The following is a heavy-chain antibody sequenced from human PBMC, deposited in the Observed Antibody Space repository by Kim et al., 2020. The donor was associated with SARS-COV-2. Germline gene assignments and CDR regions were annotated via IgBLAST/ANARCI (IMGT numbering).Heavy chain of an antibody. CDR2: ISAYNGNT. D-gene: IGHD3-3*01. J-gene: IGHJ4*02. CDR3: ARGCEPNYDFWSGSDY. Sequence: ASVKVSCKASGYTFTSYGISWVRQAPGQGLEWMGWISAYNGNTNYAQKHQGRVTMTTDTSTSTAYMELRSLRSDDTAVYYCARGCEPNYDFWSGSDYWGQGTLVTVSS. CDR1: GYTFTSYG. V-gene: IGHV1-18*01.